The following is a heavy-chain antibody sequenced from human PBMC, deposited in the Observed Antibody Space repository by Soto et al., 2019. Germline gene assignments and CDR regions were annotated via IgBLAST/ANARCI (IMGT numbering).Heavy chain of an antibody. Sequence: GGSLRLSCSASGFTFSSYAMHWVRQAPGKGLEYVSAISSNGGSTYYADSVKGRFTISRDNAKNTLYLQMNSLRAEDTALYYCAKDHYSSGWIDAFDIWGQGTMVTVSS. CDR3: AKDHYSSGWIDAFDI. CDR1: GFTFSSYA. V-gene: IGHV3-64D*08. CDR2: ISSNGGST. J-gene: IGHJ3*02. D-gene: IGHD6-19*01.